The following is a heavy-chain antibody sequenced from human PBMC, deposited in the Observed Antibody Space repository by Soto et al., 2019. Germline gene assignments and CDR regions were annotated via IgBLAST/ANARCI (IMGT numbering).Heavy chain of an antibody. CDR1: GFTFSSYA. V-gene: IGHV3-30-3*01. CDR3: ARGFCVVVPAARQLDY. D-gene: IGHD2-2*01. CDR2: ISYDGSNK. J-gene: IGHJ4*02. Sequence: QVQLVESGGGVVQPGRSLRLSCAASGFTFSSYAMHWVRQAPGKGLEWVAVISYDGSNKYYADSVKGRFTISRDNSKNTLHLQMNRLRAEDTAVYYCARGFCVVVPAARQLDYWGQGTLVTVSS.